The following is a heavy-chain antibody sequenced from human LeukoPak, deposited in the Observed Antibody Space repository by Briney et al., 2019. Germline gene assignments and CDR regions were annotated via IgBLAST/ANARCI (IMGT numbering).Heavy chain of an antibody. CDR1: GGSISSYY. V-gene: IGHV4-59*01. CDR3: ARYYDFWGGDPGF. J-gene: IGHJ4*02. CDR2: IYYSGST. D-gene: IGHD3-3*01. Sequence: PSETLSLTCTVSGGSISSYYWSWIRQPPGKGLEWIGYIYYSGSTNYHPSLKRRVTISVDTSKNQSSLKLSSVSAADTAVYYCARYYDFWGGDPGFWGQGTLVTVSS.